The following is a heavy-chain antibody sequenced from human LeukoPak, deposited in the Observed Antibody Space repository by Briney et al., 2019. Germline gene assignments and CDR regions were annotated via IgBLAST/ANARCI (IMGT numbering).Heavy chain of an antibody. J-gene: IGHJ4*02. V-gene: IGHV3-23*01. CDR2: VSGSGGKR. D-gene: IGHD3-16*01. CDR1: GGTFSSKA. Sequence: PGGSLRLSCAASGGTFSSKAMSWVRQAPRKGLEGVGGVSGSGGKRKYADCVKGRLIIPTDNSKNTIYLQMNRLRVEDTAVYYCVGFGPLDYWGQGTLVTVSS. CDR3: VGFGPLDY.